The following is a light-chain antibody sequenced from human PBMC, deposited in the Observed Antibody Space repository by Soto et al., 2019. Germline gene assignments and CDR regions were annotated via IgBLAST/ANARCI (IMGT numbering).Light chain of an antibody. CDR3: LSKTSSITYV. CDR2: EVS. V-gene: IGLV2-14*01. J-gene: IGLJ1*01. Sequence: QSTLAQPASVSGSPGQSITISCTGTTSDVGGYNYVSWYQQHAGKVPKLLIHEVSNRPSGVSNRFSGSKYGNTASLTISGLQAEDEADYYCLSKTSSITYVFGTGTKVTVL. CDR1: TSDVGGYNY.